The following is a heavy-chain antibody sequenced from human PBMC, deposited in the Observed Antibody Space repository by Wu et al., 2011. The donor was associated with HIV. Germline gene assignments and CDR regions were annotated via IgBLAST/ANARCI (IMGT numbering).Heavy chain of an antibody. J-gene: IGHJ4*02. D-gene: IGHD2-8*02. V-gene: IGHV1-69*05. Sequence: QVQLVQSGAEVRKVGSSVKVSCKASGVSFNTYAISWVRQAPGQRPEWMGGVTPVFGTTSYAQDFQDRLTITTDESTTTAFMELSSLRLDDTAVYYCARDLGWDFGWCIYWTPWGQGTLVTVSS. CDR1: GVSFNTYA. CDR3: ARDLGWDFGWCIYWTP. CDR2: VTPVFGTT.